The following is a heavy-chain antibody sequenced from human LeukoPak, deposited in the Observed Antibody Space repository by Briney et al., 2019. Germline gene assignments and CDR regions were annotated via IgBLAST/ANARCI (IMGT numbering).Heavy chain of an antibody. CDR2: IGDIGGST. D-gene: IGHD3-3*01. CDR1: GFTFSSYA. V-gene: IGHV3-23*01. Sequence: GGSLRLSCAASGFTFSSYAMSWVRQAPGKGLEWVSTIGDIGGSTYYADSVKGRFTISRDNSKNTLYLQMNSLRAEDTAVYCCAKRGASGSGFPSCFDSWGQGTMVTVSS. J-gene: IGHJ4*02. CDR3: AKRGASGSGFPSCFDS.